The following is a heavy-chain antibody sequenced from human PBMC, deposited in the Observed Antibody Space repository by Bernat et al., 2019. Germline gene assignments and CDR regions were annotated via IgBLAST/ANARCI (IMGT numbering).Heavy chain of an antibody. CDR2: ISSSATYT. Sequence: QVQLVESGGDLVKPGGSLRLSCEASGFTFSDNYMNWIRQAPGKGLECVSYISSSATYTNYADSVRGRFTISRDNAKSTLYLQMNSLRPEDTAVYYCARIRPGDRTDYWGQGTLVTVSS. CDR3: ARIRPGDRTDY. J-gene: IGHJ4*02. CDR1: GFTFSDNY. D-gene: IGHD3-22*01. V-gene: IGHV3-11*06.